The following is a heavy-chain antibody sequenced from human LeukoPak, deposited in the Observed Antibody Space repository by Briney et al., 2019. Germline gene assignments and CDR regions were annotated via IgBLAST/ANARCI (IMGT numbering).Heavy chain of an antibody. Sequence: PGESLKISCKGSGYSFTSYWIGWVRQMPGKGLGWMGIIYPGDSDTRYSPSFQGQVTISTDKSISTAYLQWSSLKASDTAMYYCARQHDSSGWYVHFDYWGQGTLVTVSS. D-gene: IGHD6-19*01. CDR3: ARQHDSSGWYVHFDY. J-gene: IGHJ4*02. CDR1: GYSFTSYW. V-gene: IGHV5-51*01. CDR2: IYPGDSDT.